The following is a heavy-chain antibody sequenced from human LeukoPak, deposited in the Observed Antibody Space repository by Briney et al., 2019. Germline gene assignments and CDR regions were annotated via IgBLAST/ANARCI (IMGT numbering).Heavy chain of an antibody. J-gene: IGHJ4*02. CDR1: GYTFTSYY. Sequence: ASVKVSCKASGYTFTSYYMHWVRQAPGQGLEWMGIINPSGGSTSYAQKFQGRVTMTRDMSTSIVYMELSSLRSEDTAVYYCARDASGSSGYSSSWLHRNFDYWGQGTLVTVSS. CDR2: INPSGGST. V-gene: IGHV1-46*01. D-gene: IGHD6-13*01. CDR3: ARDASGSSGYSSSWLHRNFDY.